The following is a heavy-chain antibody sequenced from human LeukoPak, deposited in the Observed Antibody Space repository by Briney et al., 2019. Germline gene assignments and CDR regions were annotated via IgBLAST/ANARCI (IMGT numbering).Heavy chain of an antibody. CDR1: GYTLMSYG. CDR3: VRDIPSGAGMWYYYGMDV. V-gene: IGHV1-18*01. Sequence: ASVTVSCEDCGYTLMSYGLSWVRPAPGQGLEWMGRIYNYNGNTNYAQRLRGGDTTPTDTIPRTHSVSLRTLRDDDTALYYGVRDIPSGAGMWYYYGMDVWGQGTTVTVSS. CDR2: IYNYNGNT. J-gene: IGHJ6*01. D-gene: IGHD3-10*01.